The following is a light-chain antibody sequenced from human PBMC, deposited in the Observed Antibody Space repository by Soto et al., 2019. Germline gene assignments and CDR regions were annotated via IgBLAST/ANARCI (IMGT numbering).Light chain of an antibody. CDR2: AAS. CDR3: QQSYSTWT. V-gene: IGKV1-39*01. J-gene: IGKJ1*01. CDR1: QSISSY. Sequence: IQMTHSPSSLPASVGERVTMTCRASQSISSYLNWYQQKPGKAPKLLIYAASSLQSGVPSRFSGSGSGTDFTLTISSLQPEDFATYYCQQSYSTWTFGQGTKVDIK.